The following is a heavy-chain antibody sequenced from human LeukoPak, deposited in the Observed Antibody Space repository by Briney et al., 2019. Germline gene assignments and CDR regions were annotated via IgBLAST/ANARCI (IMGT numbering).Heavy chain of an antibody. CDR2: IVGSSST. CDR1: GLTFSSFA. D-gene: IGHD6-13*01. J-gene: IGHJ4*02. V-gene: IGHV3-21*01. Sequence: PGGSLRLSCAASGLTFSSFAMSWVRQAPGKGLEWVSSIVGSSSTYYADSLKGRFTISRDNAKNSLYLQMNSLRAEDTAVYYCARVGAGSSRDYWGQGTLVTVSS. CDR3: ARVGAGSSRDY.